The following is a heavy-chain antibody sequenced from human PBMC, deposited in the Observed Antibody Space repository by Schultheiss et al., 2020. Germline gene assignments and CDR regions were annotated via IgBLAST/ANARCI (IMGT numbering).Heavy chain of an antibody. J-gene: IGHJ3*02. CDR1: GYSISSGYY. CDR2: INHSGST. D-gene: IGHD3-3*01. V-gene: IGHV4-38-2*02. CDR3: ARDMNDFWSGYDAFDI. Sequence: SETLSLTCAVSGYSISSGYYWSWIRQPPGKGLEWIGEINHSGSTNYNPSLKSRVTISVDTSKNQFSLKLSSVTAADTAVYYCARDMNDFWSGYDAFDIWGQGTMVTVSS.